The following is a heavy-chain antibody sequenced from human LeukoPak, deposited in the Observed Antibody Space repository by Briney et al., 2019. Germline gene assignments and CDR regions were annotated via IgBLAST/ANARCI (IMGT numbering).Heavy chain of an antibody. CDR3: ARTNNGDLDY. CDR2: TYYRSKWYK. CDR1: GDSASSNSAA. Sequence: SQTLSLTCAISGDSASSNSAAWNWIRQSPSRGLEWLGRTYYRSKWYKSYAISVKGRVNINPDTSKNQFSLQLTSVTPEDTAIYYCARTNNGDLDYWGRGTLVTVSS. V-gene: IGHV6-1*01. D-gene: IGHD2-21*02. J-gene: IGHJ4*02.